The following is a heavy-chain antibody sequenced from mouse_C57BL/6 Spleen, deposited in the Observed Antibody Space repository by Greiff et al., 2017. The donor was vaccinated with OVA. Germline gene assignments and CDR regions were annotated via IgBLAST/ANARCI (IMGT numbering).Heavy chain of an antibody. CDR1: GYTFTSYW. V-gene: IGHV1-74*01. D-gene: IGHD2-5*01. CDR2: IHPSDSDT. CDR3: ATYYSNYEWFAY. Sequence: QVQLQQPGAELVKPGASVKVSCKASGYTFTSYWMHWVKQRPGQGLEWIGRIHPSDSDTNYNQKFKGKATLTVDKSSSTAYMQLSSLTSEDSAVYYCATYYSNYEWFAYWGQGTLVTVSA. J-gene: IGHJ3*01.